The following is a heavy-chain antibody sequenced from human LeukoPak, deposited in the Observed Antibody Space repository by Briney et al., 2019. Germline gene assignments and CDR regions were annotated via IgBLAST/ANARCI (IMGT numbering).Heavy chain of an antibody. Sequence: PGGSLRLSCAASGFTFSSYSMNWVRRAPGKGLEWVSSISSSSSYIYYADSVKGRFTISRDNAKNSLYLQMNSLRVEDTAVYYCARAGEQQLTRGWFDPWGQGTLVTVSS. V-gene: IGHV3-21*01. CDR2: ISSSSSYI. D-gene: IGHD6-13*01. CDR1: GFTFSSYS. CDR3: ARAGEQQLTRGWFDP. J-gene: IGHJ5*02.